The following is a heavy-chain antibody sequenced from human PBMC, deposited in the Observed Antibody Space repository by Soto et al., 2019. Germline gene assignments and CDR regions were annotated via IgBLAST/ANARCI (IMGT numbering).Heavy chain of an antibody. CDR1: GFTFSSYG. CDR3: AKDREWLVHSSCMDV. CDR2: ISYDGSNK. V-gene: IGHV3-30*18. J-gene: IGHJ6*02. D-gene: IGHD6-19*01. Sequence: GGSLRLSCAASGFTFSSYGMHWVRQAPGKGLEWVAVISYDGSNKYYADSVKGRFTISGDNSKNTLYLQMNSLRAEDTAVYYCAKDREWLVHSSCMDVWGQGTTVTVSS.